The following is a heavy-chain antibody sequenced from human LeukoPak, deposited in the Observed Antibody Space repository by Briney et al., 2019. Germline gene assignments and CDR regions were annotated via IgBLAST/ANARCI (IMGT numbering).Heavy chain of an antibody. CDR2: IYTSGST. J-gene: IGHJ6*02. CDR3: ARDLGGSWYSNYYYYGMDV. V-gene: IGHV4-4*07. Sequence: PSETLSLTCTVSGGSISSYYWSWIRQPAGKGLEWIGRIYTSGSTNYNPSLKSRVTMSVDTSKNQFSLKLSSVTAADTAVYYCARDLGGSWYSNYYYYGMDVWGQGTTVTVSS. CDR1: GGSISSYY. D-gene: IGHD6-13*01.